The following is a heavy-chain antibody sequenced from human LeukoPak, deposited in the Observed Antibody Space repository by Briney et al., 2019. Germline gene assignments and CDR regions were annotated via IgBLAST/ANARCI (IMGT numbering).Heavy chain of an antibody. CDR1: GFSFSSYS. CDR3: ARKSGSSGYPFDY. D-gene: IGHD3-22*01. Sequence: GGSLRLSCAASGFSFSSYSMNWVRQAPGKGLEWVSYITSSSSTMYYADAVKGRFAISRDNAKNSLYLQMNSLRPEDTAVYYCARKSGSSGYPFDYRGQGTLVTVSS. CDR2: ITSSSSTM. J-gene: IGHJ4*02. V-gene: IGHV3-48*01.